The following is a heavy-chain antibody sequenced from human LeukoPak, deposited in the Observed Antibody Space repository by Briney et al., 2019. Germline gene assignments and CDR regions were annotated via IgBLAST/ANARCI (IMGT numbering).Heavy chain of an antibody. J-gene: IGHJ5*02. Sequence: ASVKVSCKASGYTFISYDINWVRQATGQGLEWMGWMNPNSGNTGYAQKFQGRVTMTRSTSINTAYMELSSLTSVDTAVYYCARLGEYSNWFDPWGQGTLVIVSS. V-gene: IGHV1-8*01. CDR3: ARLGEYSNWFDP. D-gene: IGHD3-16*01. CDR2: MNPNSGNT. CDR1: GYTFISYD.